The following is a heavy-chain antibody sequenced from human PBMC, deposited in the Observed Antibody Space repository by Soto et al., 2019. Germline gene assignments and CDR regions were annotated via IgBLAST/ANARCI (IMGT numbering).Heavy chain of an antibody. CDR3: AVRGYDYPKPDY. D-gene: IGHD5-12*01. Sequence: PSETLSLTCTVSGGSVSSGSYYWSWIRQPPGKGLEWIGYIYYSGSTNYNPSLKSRVTISVDTSKNQFSLKLSSVTAADTAVYYCAVRGYDYPKPDYWGQGTLVTVSS. CDR2: IYYSGST. CDR1: GGSVSSGSYY. V-gene: IGHV4-61*01. J-gene: IGHJ4*02.